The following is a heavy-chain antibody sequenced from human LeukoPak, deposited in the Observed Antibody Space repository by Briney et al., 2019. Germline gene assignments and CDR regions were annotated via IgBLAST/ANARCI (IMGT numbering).Heavy chain of an antibody. Sequence: GRSLRLSCAASGFTFSSYGMHWVRQAPGKGLEWVAVISYDGSNKYYADSVKGRFTISRDNSKNTLYLQMNSLRAEDTAVYYCAKVDREYYYSCGMDVWGKGTTVTVSS. CDR3: AKVDREYYYSCGMDV. CDR1: GFTFSSYG. CDR2: ISYDGSNK. J-gene: IGHJ6*04. D-gene: IGHD3/OR15-3a*01. V-gene: IGHV3-30*18.